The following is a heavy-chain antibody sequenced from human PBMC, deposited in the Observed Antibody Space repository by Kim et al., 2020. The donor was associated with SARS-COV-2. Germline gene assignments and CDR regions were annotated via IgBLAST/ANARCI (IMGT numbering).Heavy chain of an antibody. D-gene: IGHD2-2*01. CDR1: GESFSGYS. V-gene: IGHV4-34*01. Sequence: SETLSLTCAVFGESFSGYSWTWVRRPPGRGLEWIGEINHTGGTKYNPSLKSRVTISSDTSKSQFSLKVTSLSAADTAVYYCARGRVGVVPSPILGLGPFWEYYYLDVWGRGAAVTVSS. J-gene: IGHJ6*02. CDR2: INHTGGT. CDR3: ARGRVGVVPSPILGLGPFWEYYYLDV.